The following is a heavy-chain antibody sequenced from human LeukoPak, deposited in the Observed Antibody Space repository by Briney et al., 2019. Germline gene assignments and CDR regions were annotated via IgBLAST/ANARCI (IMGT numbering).Heavy chain of an antibody. CDR3: AKEPYSSVYYFYYMDV. CDR2: IRYGGSDI. D-gene: IGHD6-25*01. CDR1: GFTFSTCG. J-gene: IGHJ6*03. Sequence: KTGGSLRLSCAASGFTFSTCGMHWVRQAPGKGLEWVAFIRYGGSDIYYGDSVKGRFTISRDNSKNTLYLQMNSLRGEYTAVYNCAKEPYSSVYYFYYMDVWGKGTTVTVSS. V-gene: IGHV3-30*02.